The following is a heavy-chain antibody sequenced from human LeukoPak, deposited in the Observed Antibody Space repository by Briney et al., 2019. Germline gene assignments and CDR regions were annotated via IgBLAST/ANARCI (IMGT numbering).Heavy chain of an antibody. CDR1: GYTFTGYY. CDR2: INPNSGGT. V-gene: IGHV1-2*02. CDR3: ARDSPNGIAAAGPFDY. D-gene: IGHD6-13*01. Sequence: ASVKVSCKASGYTFTGYYMHWVRQAPGQGLEWMGWINPNSGGTNYAQKFQGRVTMTRDTSISTAYMELSRLRSDDTAVYYCARDSPNGIAAAGPFDYWGQGTLVTVSS. J-gene: IGHJ4*02.